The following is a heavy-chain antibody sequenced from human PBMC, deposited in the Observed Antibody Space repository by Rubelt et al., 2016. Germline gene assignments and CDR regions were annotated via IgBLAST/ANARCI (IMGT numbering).Heavy chain of an antibody. V-gene: IGHV1-8*01. CDR3: ASGRDPCDY. CDR1: GYTFTSSD. Sequence: QVQLVQSGAEVKKPGASVKVSCKASGYTFTSSDINWMRQATGQGLEWMGWKEPNRGETGYDQKFPGRVPMTRNTSVSTAYMELSSLRSEDTAVYYCASGRDPCDYWGQGTLVTVSS. D-gene: IGHD2-21*02. CDR2: KEPNRGET. J-gene: IGHJ4*02.